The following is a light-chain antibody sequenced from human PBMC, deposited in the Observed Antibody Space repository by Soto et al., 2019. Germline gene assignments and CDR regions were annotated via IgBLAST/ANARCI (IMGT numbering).Light chain of an antibody. J-gene: IGKJ1*01. CDR3: QQYNNWPWT. V-gene: IGKV3-15*01. CDR1: QSVSSN. CDR2: GAS. Sequence: EIVMTQSPVTLSVSPGERATLSCRASQSVSSNLAWYQQKPGQAPRLLIYGASTRATGIPAMFSGSGSGTEFTLTISSLQSEDVAVYYCQQYNNWPWTFGQGTKVEIK.